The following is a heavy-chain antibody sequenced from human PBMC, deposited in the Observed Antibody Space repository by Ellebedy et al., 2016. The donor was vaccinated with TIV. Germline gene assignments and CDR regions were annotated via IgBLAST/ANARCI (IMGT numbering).Heavy chain of an antibody. Sequence: GESLKISCGASGFTFSSYAMSWVRQAPGKGLEWVSAISGSGGSTYYADSVKGRFTISRDNAKNTLYLQMNSLRAEDTAVYYCAKNGYSGYNTPYYFDYWGQGTLVTVSS. CDR1: GFTFSSYA. D-gene: IGHD5-12*01. V-gene: IGHV3-23*01. J-gene: IGHJ4*02. CDR3: AKNGYSGYNTPYYFDY. CDR2: ISGSGGST.